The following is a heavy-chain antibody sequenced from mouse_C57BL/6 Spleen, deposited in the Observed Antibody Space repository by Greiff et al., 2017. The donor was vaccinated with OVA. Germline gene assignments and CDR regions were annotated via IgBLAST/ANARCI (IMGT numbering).Heavy chain of an antibody. Sequence: VQLQQSGPELVKPGASVKISCTASGYAISSAWMNWVKRRPGRGLEWIGRFNPGDGDTNYNRTFKGKATLTADKSSSTAYMQFSSLTSEDSAVYFCASGYDGSSYFAMGYWGKGTSVTVSS. J-gene: IGHJ4*01. CDR1: GYAISSAW. CDR3: ASGYDGSSYFAMGY. CDR2: FNPGDGDT. D-gene: IGHD1-1*01. V-gene: IGHV1-82*01.